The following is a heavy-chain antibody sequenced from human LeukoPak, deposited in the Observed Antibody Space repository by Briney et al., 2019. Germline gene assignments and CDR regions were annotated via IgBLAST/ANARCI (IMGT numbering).Heavy chain of an antibody. Sequence: GESLRLSCAASGFTFSNAWMSWVRQAPGKGLEWVGRIKSKTDGGTTDYTAPVKGRFTISRDDKKNTLYLQMNSLKTEDTAVYYCTLFLTAIVAPTKLVCWGQGTLVTVSS. D-gene: IGHD1-26*01. CDR3: TLFLTAIVAPTKLVC. CDR1: GFTFSNAW. J-gene: IGHJ4*02. V-gene: IGHV3-15*01. CDR2: IKSKTDGGTT.